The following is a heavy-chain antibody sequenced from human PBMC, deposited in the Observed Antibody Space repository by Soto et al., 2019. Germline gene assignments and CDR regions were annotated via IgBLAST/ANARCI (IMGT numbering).Heavy chain of an antibody. CDR2: MNPDSGNT. J-gene: IGHJ5*02. V-gene: IGHV1-8*01. Sequence: QEQLVQSGAEVKKPGASVKVSCKASGYTFTNYEISWVRQATGQGLEWMGWMNPDSGNTGYAHKFQGRVTMTRNISISTAYMELSRLGSDDTAIYYCARMASSGSLNWFDPWGQGTLVSVSS. D-gene: IGHD3-10*01. CDR3: ARMASSGSLNWFDP. CDR1: GYTFTNYE.